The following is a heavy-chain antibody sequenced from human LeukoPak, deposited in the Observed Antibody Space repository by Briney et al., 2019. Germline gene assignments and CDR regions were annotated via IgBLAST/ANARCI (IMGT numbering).Heavy chain of an antibody. Sequence: EASVKVSCTASGYTFTGYYMHWVRQAPGQGLEWMGWINPNSGGTNYAQKFQGRVTMTRDTSISTAYMELSRLRSDDTAVYYCARDRDTMVRGVIIPNFDPWGQGTLVTVSS. CDR1: GYTFTGYY. CDR3: ARDRDTMVRGVIIPNFDP. J-gene: IGHJ5*02. CDR2: INPNSGGT. V-gene: IGHV1-2*02. D-gene: IGHD3-10*01.